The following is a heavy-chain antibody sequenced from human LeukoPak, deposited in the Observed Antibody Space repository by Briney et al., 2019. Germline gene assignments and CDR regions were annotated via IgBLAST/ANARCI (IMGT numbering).Heavy chain of an antibody. V-gene: IGHV4-59*01. CDR2: IFYTGTT. CDR3: ARYVSAVTTSSRHYMDV. J-gene: IGHJ6*03. CDR1: GGSINNYY. Sequence: SETLSLTCSVSGGSINNYYWTWIRQPPGERLEWIGWIFYTGTTYYHPSLESRVTISLDTSKNQFSLNLRSVTAADTAVYYCARYVSAVTTSSRHYMDVWGKGTTVTVSS. D-gene: IGHD4-17*01.